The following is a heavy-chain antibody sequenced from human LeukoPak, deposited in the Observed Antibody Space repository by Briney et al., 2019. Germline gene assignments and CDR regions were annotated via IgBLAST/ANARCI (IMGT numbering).Heavy chain of an antibody. CDR1: GFTFDDYA. V-gene: IGHV3-9*01. Sequence: GRSLRLSCAASGFTFDDYAMHWVRQAPGKGLEWVSGIRWDSGSIGYADSVKGRFTISRDNANNSLYLQMNSLRAEDTALYYCAKGAAAGKKNPFDYWGQGTLVTVSS. CDR2: IRWDSGSI. CDR3: AKGAAAGKKNPFDY. D-gene: IGHD6-13*01. J-gene: IGHJ4*02.